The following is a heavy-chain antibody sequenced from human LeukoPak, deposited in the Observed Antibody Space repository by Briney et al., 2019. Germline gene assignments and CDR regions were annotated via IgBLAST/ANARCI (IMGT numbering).Heavy chain of an antibody. Sequence: PSETLSLTYAVYGGSFSGYYWSWIRQPPGKGLEWIREINHSGSTNYNPSLKSRVTISVDTSKNQFSLKLSSVAAADTAVYYCARGPLRYSYWGQGTLVTVSS. V-gene: IGHV4-34*01. CDR2: INHSGST. CDR1: GGSFSGYY. CDR3: ARGPLRYSY. D-gene: IGHD3-9*01. J-gene: IGHJ4*02.